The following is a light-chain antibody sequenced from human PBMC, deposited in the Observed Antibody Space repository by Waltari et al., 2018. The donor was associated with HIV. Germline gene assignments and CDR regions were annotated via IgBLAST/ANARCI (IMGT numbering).Light chain of an antibody. V-gene: IGLV2-8*01. CDR2: EVR. Sequence: QSALTQPPSASGSPGQSVTISCTGTSSDVGGDTYVAWYQQHPGKAPKLIIYEVRKRPSGVPYRFSGSKSGNTASLTVSGLRSEDEADYYCAAWDDSLSGLVFGGGTKLTVL. J-gene: IGLJ3*02. CDR3: AAWDDSLSGLV. CDR1: SSDVGGDTY.